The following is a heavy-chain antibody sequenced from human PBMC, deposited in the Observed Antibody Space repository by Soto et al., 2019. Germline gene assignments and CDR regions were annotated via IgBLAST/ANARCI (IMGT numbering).Heavy chain of an antibody. V-gene: IGHV3-23*01. D-gene: IGHD2-2*02. J-gene: IGHJ4*02. CDR2: ISGSGDST. CDR1: GFTFSSYA. CDR3: AKLQEDIVVVPAAILLFDY. Sequence: GGSLRLSCAASGFTFSSYAMSWVRQAPGKGLEWVSAISGSGDSTYYADSVKGRFTISRDNSKNTLYLQMNSLRAEDTAVYYCAKLQEDIVVVPAAILLFDYWGQGTLVTAPQ.